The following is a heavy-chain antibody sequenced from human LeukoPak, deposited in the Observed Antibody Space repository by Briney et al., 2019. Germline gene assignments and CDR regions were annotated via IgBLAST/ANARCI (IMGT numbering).Heavy chain of an antibody. CDR2: IIPILGIA. J-gene: IGHJ5*02. V-gene: IGHV1-69*04. CDR1: GGTFSSYA. Sequence: ASVKVSCKASGGTFSSYAISWVRQAPGQGLEWMGRIIPILGIANYAQKFQGRVTITADKSTSAAYMELSSLRSEDTAAYYCARERRYYGSGREFDPWGQGTLVTVSS. CDR3: ARERRYYGSGREFDP. D-gene: IGHD3-10*01.